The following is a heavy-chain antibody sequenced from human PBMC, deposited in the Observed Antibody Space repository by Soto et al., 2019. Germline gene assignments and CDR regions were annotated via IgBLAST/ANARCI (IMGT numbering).Heavy chain of an antibody. Sequence: DVQLVESGGGLVQPGGSLRLSCAASGFTFSNYWMHWVRQAPGKGLVWVSRINSDGSSTTYADSVKGRFIISRDNAKNTLYLQMDRLRAEDTALYYCARISYGGSSAADYWGQGTLVTVSS. J-gene: IGHJ4*02. V-gene: IGHV3-74*01. CDR1: GFTFSNYW. D-gene: IGHD2-15*01. CDR2: INSDGSST. CDR3: ARISYGGSSAADY.